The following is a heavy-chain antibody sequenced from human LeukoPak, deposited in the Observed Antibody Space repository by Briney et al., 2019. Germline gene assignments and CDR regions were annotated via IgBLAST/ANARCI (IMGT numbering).Heavy chain of an antibody. J-gene: IGHJ3*02. Sequence: GGSLTLSCAASGFTFSSYEMNWVRQAPGKGLEWVSYISSSGSTIYYADSVKGRFTISRDNAKNSLYLQMNSLRAEDTAVYYCARGYVLRYFDWLPYDAFDIWGQGTMVTVSS. CDR1: GFTFSSYE. D-gene: IGHD3-9*01. CDR3: ARGYVLRYFDWLPYDAFDI. V-gene: IGHV3-48*03. CDR2: ISSSGSTI.